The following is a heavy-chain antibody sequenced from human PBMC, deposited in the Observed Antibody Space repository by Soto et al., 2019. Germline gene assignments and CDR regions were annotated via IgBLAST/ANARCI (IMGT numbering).Heavy chain of an antibody. CDR1: VGTFSSYA. Sequence: ASVKVSCKASVGTFSSYAISWVLQAPGQGLEWMGGIIPIFGTANYAQKFQGRVTITADESTSTAYMELSSLRSEDTAVYYCARVAGIVLVPAASPHYYYGMDVWGQGTTVTVSS. D-gene: IGHD2-2*01. J-gene: IGHJ6*02. V-gene: IGHV1-69*13. CDR2: IIPIFGTA. CDR3: ARVAGIVLVPAASPHYYYGMDV.